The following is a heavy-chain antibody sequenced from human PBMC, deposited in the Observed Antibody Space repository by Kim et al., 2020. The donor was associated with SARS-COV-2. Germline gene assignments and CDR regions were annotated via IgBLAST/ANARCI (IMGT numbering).Heavy chain of an antibody. J-gene: IGHJ4*02. D-gene: IGHD2-2*01. V-gene: IGHV3-30*07. CDR3: AREGDCSSTSCRALDY. Sequence: GKGQFNISRENAKNTLVLQMNSLRAEDTAGYYCAREGDCSSTSCRALDYWGQGTLVTVSS.